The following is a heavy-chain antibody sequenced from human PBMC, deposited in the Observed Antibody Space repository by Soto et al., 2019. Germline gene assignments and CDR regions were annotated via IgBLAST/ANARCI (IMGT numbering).Heavy chain of an antibody. CDR3: AARAYYYDSSGYFDY. Sequence: GGSLRLSCAASGFSFSSYGMHWVRQAPGKGLEWVAMISYDGTDEYYADSVKGRFTISRDNSKNAVYLQMNSLRAEDTAVYYCAARAYYYDSSGYFDYWGQGTLVTVSS. CDR1: GFSFSSYG. V-gene: IGHV3-30*03. CDR2: ISYDGTDE. J-gene: IGHJ4*02. D-gene: IGHD3-22*01.